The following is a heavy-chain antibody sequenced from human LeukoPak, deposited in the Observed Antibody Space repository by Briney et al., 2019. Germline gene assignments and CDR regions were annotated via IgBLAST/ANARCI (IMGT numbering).Heavy chain of an antibody. J-gene: IGHJ5*02. CDR2: IYYSGST. CDR3: ARQGIKVPNDRWFDP. D-gene: IGHD1-1*01. Sequence: PSETLSLTCTVSGGSISSSSYYWGWIRQPPGKGLEWIGSIYYSGSTYYNPSLKSRVTISVDTSKNQFSLKLSSVTAADTAVYYCARQGIKVPNDRWFDPWGQGTLVTVSS. V-gene: IGHV4-39*01. CDR1: GGSISSSSYY.